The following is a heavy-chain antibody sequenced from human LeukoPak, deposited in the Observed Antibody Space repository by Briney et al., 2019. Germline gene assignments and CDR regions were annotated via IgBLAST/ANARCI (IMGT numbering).Heavy chain of an antibody. D-gene: IGHD1-1*01. CDR2: IYYSGST. V-gene: IGHV4-59*01. Sequence: PSETLSLTCTVSGGSISSYYWSWIRQPPGKGLEWIGYIYYSGSTNYNPSLKSRVTISVDTSKNQFSLKLSSVTAADTAVYYCARGVVLHWNLGYYYYMDVWGKGTTVTVSS. CDR1: GGSISSYY. J-gene: IGHJ6*03. CDR3: ARGVVLHWNLGYYYYMDV.